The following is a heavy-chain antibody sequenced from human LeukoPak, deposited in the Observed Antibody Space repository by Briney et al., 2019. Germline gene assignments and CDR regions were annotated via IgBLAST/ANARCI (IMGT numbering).Heavy chain of an antibody. Sequence: SQTLSLTCAISGDSVTSNSAAWNWNRQSPSRGLEWLGRTYYRSKWYNDYAVSVKSRITINPDTSKNQFSLQLNSVTPEDTAVYYCARDDYYYGSGSYFDYWGQGTLVTVSS. CDR3: ARDDYYYGSGSYFDY. V-gene: IGHV6-1*01. J-gene: IGHJ4*02. D-gene: IGHD3-10*01. CDR1: GDSVTSNSAA. CDR2: TYYRSKWYN.